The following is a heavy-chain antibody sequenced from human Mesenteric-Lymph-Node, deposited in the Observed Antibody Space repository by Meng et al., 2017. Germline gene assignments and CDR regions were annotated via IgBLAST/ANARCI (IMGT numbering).Heavy chain of an antibody. V-gene: IGHV4-4*07. J-gene: IGHJ4*02. Sequence: SETLSLTCSVSGGSISTYYWSWIRQPAGKGLEWIGRIYTSGSSNYNPSLKSRVTMSVDTSKNQFSLKLSSVTAADTAVYYCARALWFGELYDYWGQGTLVPSPQ. CDR1: GGSISTYY. CDR3: ARALWFGELYDY. CDR2: IYTSGSS. D-gene: IGHD3-10*01.